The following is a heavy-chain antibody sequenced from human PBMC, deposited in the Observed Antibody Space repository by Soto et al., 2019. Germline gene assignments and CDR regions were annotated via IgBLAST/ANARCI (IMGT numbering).Heavy chain of an antibody. CDR2: TNSDGSDT. J-gene: IGHJ4*02. CDR3: ARDRGWSLFDY. Sequence: EVQLVESGGGLVQPGGSLRLSCAASGFTFSSYWMYWVRQAPGKGLVWVSRTNSDGSDTSYADSVKGRFTISRDNAKNTLYLQMNSLRAEDTAVYYPARDRGWSLFDYWGQGTLVTVSS. V-gene: IGHV3-74*01. D-gene: IGHD2-15*01. CDR1: GFTFSSYW.